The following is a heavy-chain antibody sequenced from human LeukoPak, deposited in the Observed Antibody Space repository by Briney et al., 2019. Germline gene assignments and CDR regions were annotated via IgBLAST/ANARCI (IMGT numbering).Heavy chain of an antibody. D-gene: IGHD6-19*01. CDR2: FDPEDGET. CDR3: ATDLVGAVAAYYFDY. V-gene: IGHV1-24*01. CDR1: GYTLTELS. J-gene: IGHJ4*02. Sequence: ASVKVSCKVSGYTLTELSMHWVRQAPGKGFEWMGRFDPEDGETIYAQKFQGRVTMTEDTSTDTAYMELSSLRSEDTAVYYCATDLVGAVAAYYFDYWGQGTLVTVSS.